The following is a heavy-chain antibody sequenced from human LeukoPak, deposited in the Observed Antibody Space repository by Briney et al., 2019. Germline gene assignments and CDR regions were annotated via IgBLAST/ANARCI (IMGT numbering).Heavy chain of an antibody. CDR3: ARARYSYGT. V-gene: IGHV3-13*01. D-gene: IGHD5-18*01. J-gene: IGHJ5*02. CDR1: GYTFSTFD. Sequence: GGSLRLSCAASGYTFSTFDMHWVRQASGRGLEWVSSIASTGETYYAGSVKGRFIVSRENAKNSLYLQMNSLRAEDTAVYYCARARYSYGTWGQGTLVTVSS. CDR2: IASTGET.